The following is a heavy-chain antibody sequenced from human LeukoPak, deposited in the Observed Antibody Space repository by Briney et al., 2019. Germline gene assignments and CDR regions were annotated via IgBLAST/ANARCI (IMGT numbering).Heavy chain of an antibody. CDR1: GLSFGFYA. D-gene: IGHD5-18*01. CDR3: AKGDTAMVTGPYYYYYYGMDV. V-gene: IGHV3-23*01. CDR2: ISGSGGST. J-gene: IGHJ6*02. Sequence: GGSLRLSCAASGLSFGFYAMSWVRQAPGKGLEWVSAISGSGGSTYYADSVKGRFTISRDNSKNTLYLQMNSLRAEDTAVYYCAKGDTAMVTGPYYYYYYGMDVWGQGTTVTVSS.